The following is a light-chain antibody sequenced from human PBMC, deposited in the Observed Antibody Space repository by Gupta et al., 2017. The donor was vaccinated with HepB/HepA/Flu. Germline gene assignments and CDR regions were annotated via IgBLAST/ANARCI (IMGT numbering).Light chain of an antibody. V-gene: IGLV3-1*01. CDR1: QLGDKY. CDR2: QDS. Sequence: PPSVSVSPGQPASSTCSGDQLGDKYSCWYQQKPGQSPVLVIYQDSKRPSGIPERFSGSNSGNTATLTISGTQAMDEADYYCQAWDSSTGGVVFGGGTKLTVL. J-gene: IGLJ2*01. CDR3: QAWDSSTGGVV.